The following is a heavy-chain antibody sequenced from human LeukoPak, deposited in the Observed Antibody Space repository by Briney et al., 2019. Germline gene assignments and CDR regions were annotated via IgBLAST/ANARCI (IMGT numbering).Heavy chain of an antibody. Sequence: SQTLSLTCAISGDSVSSNSVAWNWIRQSPSRGLEWLGRTYYRSKWYYEYAVSVKSRIIINSDTSKNQFSLQLNSVTPEDTAVYYCARVPGTYDYGMDVWGRGTTVTVSS. CDR2: TYYRSKWYY. CDR1: GDSVSSNSVA. J-gene: IGHJ6*02. V-gene: IGHV6-1*01. D-gene: IGHD1-26*01. CDR3: ARVPGTYDYGMDV.